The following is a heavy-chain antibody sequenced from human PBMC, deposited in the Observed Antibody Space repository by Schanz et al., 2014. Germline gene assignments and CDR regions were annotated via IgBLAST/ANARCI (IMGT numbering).Heavy chain of an antibody. J-gene: IGHJ6*02. CDR1: GDTFRSYT. Sequence: QVQLVQSGAAVKKPGSSVKVSCKASGDTFRSYTINWVRHAPGQGLEWMGIINPSGGSTTYAQKFQGRVTMTSDTSTSTVYMELSSLRSEDTAVYYCARNYGGHSEESDRYGMDVWGQGTTVTVSS. CDR2: INPSGGST. D-gene: IGHD4-17*01. CDR3: ARNYGGHSEESDRYGMDV. V-gene: IGHV1-46*01.